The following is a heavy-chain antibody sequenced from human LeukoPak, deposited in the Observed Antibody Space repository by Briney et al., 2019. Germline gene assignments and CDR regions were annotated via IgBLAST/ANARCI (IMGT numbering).Heavy chain of an antibody. V-gene: IGHV1-18*01. CDR2: ISAYNGNT. CDR1: GYTFTSYG. D-gene: IGHD5-18*01. J-gene: IGHJ4*02. Sequence: ASMTVSCTASGYTFTSYGISWVRQAPGQGLEWMGWISAYNGNTNYAQKLQGRVTMTTDTSTSTACMELRSLRSDDTAVYYCARERGYSYGYAGYWGQGTLVTVSS. CDR3: ARERGYSYGYAGY.